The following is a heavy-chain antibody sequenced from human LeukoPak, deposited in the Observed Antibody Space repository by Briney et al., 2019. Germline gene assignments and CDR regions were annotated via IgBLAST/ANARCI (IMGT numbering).Heavy chain of an antibody. J-gene: IGHJ4*02. D-gene: IGHD5-24*01. CDR3: ATEFGRDGYNYLDY. V-gene: IGHV1-24*01. Sequence: ASVRVSCKVSGYTLTELSMHWVRQAPGKGLEWMGGFDPEDGETIYAQKFQGRVTMTEDTSTDTAYMELSSLRSEDTAVYYCATEFGRDGYNYLDYWGQGTLVSVSS. CDR2: FDPEDGET. CDR1: GYTLTELS.